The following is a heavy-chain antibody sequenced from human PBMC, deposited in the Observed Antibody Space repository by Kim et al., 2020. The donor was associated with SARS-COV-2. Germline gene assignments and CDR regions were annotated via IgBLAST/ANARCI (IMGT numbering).Heavy chain of an antibody. CDR2: INTNTGNP. CDR3: AREGDSSGWYGCHNWFDP. D-gene: IGHD6-19*01. CDR1: GYTFTSYA. V-gene: IGHV7-4-1*02. J-gene: IGHJ5*02. Sequence: ASVKVSCKASGYTFTSYAMNWVRQAPGQGLEWMGWINTNTGNPTYAQGFTGRFVFSLDTSASTAYLQISSLKSEDTAVYYCAREGDSSGWYGCHNWFDPWGQGTLVTVSS.